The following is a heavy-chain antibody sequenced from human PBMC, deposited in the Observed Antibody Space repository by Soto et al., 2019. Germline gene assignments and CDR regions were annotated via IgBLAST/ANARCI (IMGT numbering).Heavy chain of an antibody. D-gene: IGHD3-16*01. CDR3: ARDAYGSPGY. CDR1: GYTFTTYF. J-gene: IGHJ4*02. CDR2: INPSLAST. Sequence: ASVKVSCKASGYTFTTYFMHWVRQAPGQGLEWMGIINPSLASTTYAQKFRGRVTMTRDTSTTTVYLELSSLTSEDTAVYYCARDAYGSPGYWGQGTLVTVSS. V-gene: IGHV1-46*01.